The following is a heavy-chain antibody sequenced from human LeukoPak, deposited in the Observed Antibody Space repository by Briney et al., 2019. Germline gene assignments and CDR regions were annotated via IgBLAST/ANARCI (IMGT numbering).Heavy chain of an antibody. CDR3: ARDHAHPIKRCSGGSCSLVYYYGMDV. D-gene: IGHD2-15*01. J-gene: IGHJ6*02. CDR1: GFTFSSYA. Sequence: GGSLRLSCAASGFTFSSYAMHWVRQAPGKGLEWVAVIWYDGSNKYYADSVKGRFTISRDNSKNTLYLQMNSLRAEDTAVYYCARDHAHPIKRCSGGSCSLVYYYGMDVWGQGTTVTVSS. CDR2: IWYDGSNK. V-gene: IGHV3-33*08.